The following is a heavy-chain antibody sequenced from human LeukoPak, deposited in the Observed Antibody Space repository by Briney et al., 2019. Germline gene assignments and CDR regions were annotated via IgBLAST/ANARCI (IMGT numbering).Heavy chain of an antibody. CDR1: GYSFTNYW. J-gene: IGHJ4*02. CDR2: IYPGGSET. Sequence: GESLKISCKGSGYSFTNYWIGWVRQMPGKGLEWMGNIYPGGSETRYSPFFQGQVTISVDKSTTTAYLQWSRLKASDTAMYYCARLTSVTLPFDFWGQGTLVTVSS. D-gene: IGHD4-17*01. CDR3: ARLTSVTLPFDF. V-gene: IGHV5-51*01.